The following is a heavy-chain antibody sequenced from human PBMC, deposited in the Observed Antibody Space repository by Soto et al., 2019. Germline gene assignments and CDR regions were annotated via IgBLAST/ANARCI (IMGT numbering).Heavy chain of an antibody. CDR3: ARGGVQDAFDI. Sequence: PGGSLRLSCAASGFVVDRTYMTWVRQAPGKGLEWVSVIYSGGGTYYADSVEGRFTIFRDTSKNTLHLQMNDLRAEDTALYYCARGGVQDAFDIWGQGTMVTVSS. J-gene: IGHJ3*02. V-gene: IGHV3-53*01. CDR1: GFVVDRTY. CDR2: IYSGGGT. D-gene: IGHD1-26*01.